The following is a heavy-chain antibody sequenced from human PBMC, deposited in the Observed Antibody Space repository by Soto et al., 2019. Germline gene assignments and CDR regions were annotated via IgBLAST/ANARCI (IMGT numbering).Heavy chain of an antibody. CDR2: IYPRDSDT. J-gene: IGHJ4*02. CDR3: ARQAYGDSSGY. Sequence: PGESLKISCEASGYGFTSYWIGWVRQMPGKGLEWMGLIYPRDSDTRYSPSFQGQVTISADKSIGTAYLQWSSLKASDTATYYCARQAYGDSSGYWGQGTLVTVSS. D-gene: IGHD4-17*01. V-gene: IGHV5-51*01. CDR1: GYGFTSYW.